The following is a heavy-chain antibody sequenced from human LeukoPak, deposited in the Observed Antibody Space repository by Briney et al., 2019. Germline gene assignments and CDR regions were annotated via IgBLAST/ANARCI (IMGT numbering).Heavy chain of an antibody. CDR1: EFTVSGNY. J-gene: IGHJ4*02. CDR2: IYNGGDT. V-gene: IGHV3-66*01. Sequence: GGSLRLSCAASEFTVSGNYMSWVRQAPGKGLEWVSVIYNGGDTYYADSVKGRFTISRDNSKNTLYLQMNSLRAEDTAVYYCARETPRRGVTRDGYRWGQGTLVTVSS. CDR3: ARETPRRGVTRDGYR. D-gene: IGHD5-24*01.